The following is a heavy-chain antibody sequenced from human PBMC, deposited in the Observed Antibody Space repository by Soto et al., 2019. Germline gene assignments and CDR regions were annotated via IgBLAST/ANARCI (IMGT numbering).Heavy chain of an antibody. CDR2: VVPVLGIS. Sequence: QVQLVQSGTEVKKPGSSVKVSCKASGYTFSSYSISWVRQAPGQGLEWMGRVVPVLGISNYAQRFQGRVTITADRSTSTAYLALNSLTSADTDVYFCARGAVDPPLLAVFWGQGTLVAVSS. J-gene: IGHJ4*02. V-gene: IGHV1-69*02. CDR1: GYTFSSYS. CDR3: ARGAVDPPLLAVF. D-gene: IGHD1-26*01.